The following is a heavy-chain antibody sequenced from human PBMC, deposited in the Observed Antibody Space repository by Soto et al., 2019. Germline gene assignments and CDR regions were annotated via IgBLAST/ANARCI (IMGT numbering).Heavy chain of an antibody. CDR3: TRVVRSTVGQNYFDP. CDR1: GFTFSGHD. CDR2: FRNKANSYTT. V-gene: IGHV3-72*01. D-gene: IGHD1-7*01. J-gene: IGHJ5*02. Sequence: QPEGALRGSCVASGFTFSGHDTNWVRHAPKKAWHWVARFRNKANSYTTIYTASVKGRFTFSRDDSKNSLYFQMNSLKTEDTAVYYCTRVVRSTVGQNYFDPWGQGTQVTVSS.